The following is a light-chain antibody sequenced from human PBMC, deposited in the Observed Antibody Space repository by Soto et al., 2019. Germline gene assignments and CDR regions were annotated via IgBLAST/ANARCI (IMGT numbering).Light chain of an antibody. CDR3: QQYSGYPWT. V-gene: IGKV1-5*03. Sequence: DIQMTQSPSTLSASVGDRVTITCRASQSISVWLSWYQHKPGKAPKLLIYRASSLESGVPSRFSGSGSGTEFTLTISSLQPDDFATYYCQQYSGYPWTFGQGTKVEIK. CDR2: RAS. J-gene: IGKJ1*01. CDR1: QSISVW.